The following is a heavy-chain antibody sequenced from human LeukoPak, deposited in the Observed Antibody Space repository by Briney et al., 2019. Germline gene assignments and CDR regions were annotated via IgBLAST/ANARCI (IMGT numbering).Heavy chain of an antibody. CDR2: ISSSSSYI. Sequence: GGSLRLSCAASVFTFSSYSMNWVRQAPGKGLEWVSSISSSSSYIYYADSVKGRFTISRGNAKNSLYLQMNSLRAEDTAVYYCARVTTYYYGSGSNWGQGTLVTVSS. D-gene: IGHD3-10*01. CDR3: ARVTTYYYGSGSN. CDR1: VFTFSSYS. J-gene: IGHJ4*02. V-gene: IGHV3-21*01.